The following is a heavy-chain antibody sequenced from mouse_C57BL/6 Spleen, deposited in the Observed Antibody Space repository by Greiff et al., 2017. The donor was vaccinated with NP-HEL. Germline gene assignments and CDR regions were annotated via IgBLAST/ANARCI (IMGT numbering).Heavy chain of an antibody. V-gene: IGHV1-50*01. D-gene: IGHD1-1*01. CDR1: GYTFTSYW. CDR2: IDPSDSYT. J-gene: IGHJ1*03. CDR3: GRGADYYGSSYYWDFDV. Sequence: VQLQQSGAELVKPGASVKLSCKASGYTFTSYWMQWVKQRPGQGLEWIGEIDPSDSYTNYNQKFKGKATLTVDTSSSTAYMQLSSLTSEDSAVYYCGRGADYYGSSYYWDFDVWGTGTTVTGSS.